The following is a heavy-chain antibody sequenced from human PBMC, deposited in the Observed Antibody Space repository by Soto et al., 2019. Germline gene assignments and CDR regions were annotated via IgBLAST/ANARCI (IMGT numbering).Heavy chain of an antibody. CDR3: TRRSLYDGSIHTLFDY. Sequence: GGSLRLSCAASGFTFNNYWMNWVRQAPGKGLEWVANINEYGSEIYYVDSVRGRFTISRDNARNSLYLQMNSLRAEDTAIYYCTRRSLYDGSIHTLFDYWGQGTLGPVSS. CDR1: GFTFNNYW. V-gene: IGHV3-7*03. CDR2: INEYGSEI. J-gene: IGHJ4*02. D-gene: IGHD3-22*01.